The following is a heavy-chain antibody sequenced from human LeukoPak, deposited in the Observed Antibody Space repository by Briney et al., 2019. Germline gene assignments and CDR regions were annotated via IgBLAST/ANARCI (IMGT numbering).Heavy chain of an antibody. CDR3: ATSTYYSGSGSPFDP. D-gene: IGHD3-10*01. V-gene: IGHV3-48*03. J-gene: IGHJ5*02. CDR2: ISSSGSTI. Sequence: GGSLRLSCAASGFTFSSYEMNWVRQAPGKGLEWVSYISSSGSTIYYADSVKGRFTISRDNAKNSLYLQMNSLRAEDTAVYYCATSTYYSGSGSPFDPWGQGTLVTVSS. CDR1: GFTFSSYE.